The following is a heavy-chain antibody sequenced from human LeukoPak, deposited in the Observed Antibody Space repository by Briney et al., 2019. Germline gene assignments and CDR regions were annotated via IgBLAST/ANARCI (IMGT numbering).Heavy chain of an antibody. Sequence: SETLSLTCAVSGYSISRGYFWAWIRQPPGKGLAWIGSISHSGSSYSKPSLKSRVIISVDTSNNQFSLKLTSVTAADTATYYCARDGYYYDGSFEYWGQGIRVAVSS. J-gene: IGHJ4*02. CDR3: ARDGYYYDGSFEY. CDR1: GYSISRGYF. D-gene: IGHD3-22*01. CDR2: ISHSGSS. V-gene: IGHV4-38-2*02.